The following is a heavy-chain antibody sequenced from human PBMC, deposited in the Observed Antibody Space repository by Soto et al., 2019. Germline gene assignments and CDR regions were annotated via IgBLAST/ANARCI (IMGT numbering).Heavy chain of an antibody. J-gene: IGHJ4*02. D-gene: IGHD2-2*01. CDR3: ARNLGPQLEPYYLDY. Sequence: VSVKVSCKASGYTFTNYAMHWVRQAPGQRLEWMGWINAGNGNTKYSQRFQGRVTITRDTSASTAYLELSSLRSEDTAVYYCARNLGPQLEPYYLDYWGQGTLVTVSS. V-gene: IGHV1-3*01. CDR2: INAGNGNT. CDR1: GYTFTNYA.